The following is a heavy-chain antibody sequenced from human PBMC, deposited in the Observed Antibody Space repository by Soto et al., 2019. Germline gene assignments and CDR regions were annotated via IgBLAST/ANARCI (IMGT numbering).Heavy chain of an antibody. V-gene: IGHV4-34*01. D-gene: IGHD3-10*01. CDR1: EGKIVGHG. J-gene: IGHJ3*02. CDR3: ARGRLRAMVRGVISSKAFDI. Sequence: LTCSVDEGKIVGHGGSWISKKTGKGLEWIGEINHSGSTNYNPSLKSRVTISVDTSKNQFSLKLSSVTAADTAVYYCARGRLRAMVRGVISSKAFDIWGQGTMVTVSS. CDR2: INHSGST.